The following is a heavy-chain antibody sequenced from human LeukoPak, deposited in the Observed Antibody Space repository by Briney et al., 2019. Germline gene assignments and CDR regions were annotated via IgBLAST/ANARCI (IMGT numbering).Heavy chain of an antibody. V-gene: IGHV1-69*05. Sequence: SVKVSCKASGGTFSSYAISWVRQAPGQGLEWMGRIIPIFGTANYAQKFQGRVTITTDESTSTAYMELSSLRSEDTAMYYCARRHPWEWEDAFDIWGQGTMVTVSS. D-gene: IGHD1-26*01. CDR3: ARRHPWEWEDAFDI. CDR1: GGTFSSYA. J-gene: IGHJ3*02. CDR2: IIPIFGTA.